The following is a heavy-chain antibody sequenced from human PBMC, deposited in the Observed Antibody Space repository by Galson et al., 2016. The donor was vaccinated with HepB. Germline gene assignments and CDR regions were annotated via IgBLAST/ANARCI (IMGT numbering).Heavy chain of an antibody. J-gene: IGHJ4*01. CDR3: AGFLSRRGGIDY. V-gene: IGHV3-53*01. Sequence: SLRLSCAVSGFSVSDNYMTWVRQAPGKGLECVSVIFLAGSTYYADSVRGRFTISRDNSENTVYLQMNRLTAEDTAMYFCAGFLSRRGGIDYWGHGTLVSVSA. D-gene: IGHD3-16*01. CDR1: GFSVSDNY. CDR2: IFLAGST.